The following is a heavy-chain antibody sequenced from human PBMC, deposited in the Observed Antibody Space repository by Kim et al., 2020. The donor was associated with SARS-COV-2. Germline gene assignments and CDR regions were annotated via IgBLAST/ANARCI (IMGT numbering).Heavy chain of an antibody. CDR3: ARGVVLMGATH. CDR2: T. J-gene: IGHJ4*02. D-gene: IGHD1-26*01. Sequence: TNFSPSLKSRVSRSLDTSKNQFSLKLTSVTAADTAVYYCARGVVLMGATHWGQGTLVSVSS. V-gene: IGHV4-34*01.